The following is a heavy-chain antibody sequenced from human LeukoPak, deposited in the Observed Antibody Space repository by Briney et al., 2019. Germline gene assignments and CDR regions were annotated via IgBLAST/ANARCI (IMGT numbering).Heavy chain of an antibody. D-gene: IGHD1-26*01. V-gene: IGHV4-39*01. J-gene: IGHJ4*02. CDR2: IYYSGST. CDR1: GASVSGSAYY. CDR3: AKSGGYGLIDY. Sequence: SETLSLTCTVSGASVSGSAYYWGWIRQPPGKGLEWIGNIYYSGSTYYNESLESRVTISIDTSKNQFSLKLNSVTAAGTAMYYCAKSGGYGLIDYWGQGTLVTVSS.